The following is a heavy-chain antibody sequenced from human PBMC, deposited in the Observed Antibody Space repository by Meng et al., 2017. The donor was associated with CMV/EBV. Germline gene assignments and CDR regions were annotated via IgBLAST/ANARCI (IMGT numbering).Heavy chain of an antibody. CDR3: AHHADIAAAGSYYY. CDR1: GFPLSTGGVG. D-gene: IGHD6-13*01. V-gene: IGHV2-5*02. CDR2: IYWDDDK. J-gene: IGHJ4*02. Sequence: QITLKESVPTLVNPTKTLQLPFTFFGFPLSTGGVGVGWIRPPPGKALEWLALIYWDDDKRYSPSLKSRLTITKDTSKNQVVLTMTNMDPVDTATYYCAHHADIAAAGSYYYWGQGTLVTVSS.